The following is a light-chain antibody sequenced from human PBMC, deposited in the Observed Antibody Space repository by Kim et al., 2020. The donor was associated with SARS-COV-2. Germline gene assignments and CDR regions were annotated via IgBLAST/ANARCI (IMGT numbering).Light chain of an antibody. J-gene: IGKJ1*01. CDR3: QQSDKWPPT. CDR1: QDVGTN. V-gene: IGKV3-15*01. CDR2: DAS. Sequence: VSPGESATLSCGASQDVGTNLAWFQQKPGQPPRLLIYDASVRATGVPARFSGSGSATEFTLTIFSLQSDDFATYYCQQSDKWPPTFGQGTKVDIK.